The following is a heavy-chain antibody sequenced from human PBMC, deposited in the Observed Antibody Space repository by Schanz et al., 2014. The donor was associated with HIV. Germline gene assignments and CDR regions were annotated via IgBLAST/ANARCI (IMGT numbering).Heavy chain of an antibody. CDR2: ISYEGSKR. D-gene: IGHD6-13*01. J-gene: IGHJ4*02. CDR3: ARDAEGSWKWGYFDY. CDR1: GFRFSSHA. V-gene: IGHV3-30-3*01. Sequence: VQLLESGGGLVQPGGSLRLSCAVSGFRFSSHAMTWVRQAPGKGLEWVTLISYEGSKRYYADSVKGRFTVSRDNTKNTLYLQMNSLTPEDTAVYYCARDAEGSWKWGYFDYGGQGILVTVSS.